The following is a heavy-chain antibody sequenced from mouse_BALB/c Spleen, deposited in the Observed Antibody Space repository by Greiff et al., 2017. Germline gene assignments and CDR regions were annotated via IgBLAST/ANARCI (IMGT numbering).Heavy chain of an antibody. V-gene: IGHV1S56*01. Sequence: VQLQQSGPGLVKPGAFVKISCTASGFTFTSYEIHWVQQSPGQGLEWIGWICPGDGSTKYTETFKGKATLTADKSSSTAFMQLSSLTSENSAVYCCARNYGSAWFAYWGQGTLVTVSA. D-gene: IGHD1-2*01. CDR3: ARNYGSAWFAY. J-gene: IGHJ3*01. CDR1: GFTFTSYE. CDR2: ICPGDGST.